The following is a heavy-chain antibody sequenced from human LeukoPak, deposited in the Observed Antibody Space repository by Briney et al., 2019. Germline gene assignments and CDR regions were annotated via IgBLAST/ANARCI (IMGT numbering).Heavy chain of an antibody. D-gene: IGHD2-15*01. CDR2: INPNSGGT. CDR3: ARGGSAPHYYYYYMDV. CDR1: GYTFTGYY. Sequence: ASVKVSCKASGYTFTGYYMHWVRQAPGQGLEWMGWINPNSGGTNYAQKFQGRVTMTRDTSISTAYMELSRLRSDDTAVYYCARGGSAPHYYYYYMDVWGKGTTVTVSS. V-gene: IGHV1-2*02. J-gene: IGHJ6*03.